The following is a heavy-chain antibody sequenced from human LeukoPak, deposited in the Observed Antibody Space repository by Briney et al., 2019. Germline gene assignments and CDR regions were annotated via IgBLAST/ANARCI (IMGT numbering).Heavy chain of an antibody. CDR1: GGTFSSYA. CDR2: IIPIFGTA. J-gene: IGHJ4*02. CDR3: ARGWEMATWTFDY. V-gene: IGHV1-69*06. D-gene: IGHD5-24*01. Sequence: ASVKVPCKASGGTFSSYAISWVRQAPGQGLEWMGGIIPIFGTANYAQKFQGRVTITADKSTSTAYMELSSLRSEDTAVYYCARGWEMATWTFDYWGQGTLVTVSS.